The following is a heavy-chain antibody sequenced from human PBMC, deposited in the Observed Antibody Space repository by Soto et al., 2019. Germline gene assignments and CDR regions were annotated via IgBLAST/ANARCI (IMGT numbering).Heavy chain of an antibody. CDR1: GGSISSYY. Sequence: PSETLSLTCTVSGGSISSYYWSWIRQPPGKGLEWIGYIYYSGSTNYNPSLKSRVTISVDTSKNQFSLKLSSVTAADTAVYYCARHSRDTAMAQFDYWGQGTLVTVSS. J-gene: IGHJ4*02. CDR3: ARHSRDTAMAQFDY. CDR2: IYYSGST. V-gene: IGHV4-59*08. D-gene: IGHD5-18*01.